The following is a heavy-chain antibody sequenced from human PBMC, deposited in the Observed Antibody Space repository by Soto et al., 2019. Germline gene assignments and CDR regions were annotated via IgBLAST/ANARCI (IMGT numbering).Heavy chain of an antibody. J-gene: IGHJ4*02. D-gene: IGHD3-22*01. V-gene: IGHV3-21*01. CDR2: ISKSDCT. CDR1: GFAFNNYG. CDR3: AREDSIIIPSVSHF. Sequence: GGSLRLSCTVSGFAFNNYGINWVRQAPGKGLEWVSSISKSDCTYYSDSVKGRFAISRDNAKSSVSLQMNTLRVEDTAVYYCAREDSIIIPSVSHFCGQGTLGTVST.